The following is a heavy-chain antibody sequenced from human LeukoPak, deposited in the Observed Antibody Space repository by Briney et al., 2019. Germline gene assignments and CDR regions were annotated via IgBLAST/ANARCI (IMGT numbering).Heavy chain of an antibody. CDR1: GYTFTSYY. J-gene: IGHJ4*02. CDR2: INPSSGST. V-gene: IGHV1-2*04. Sequence: ASVKDSCKASGYTFTSYYMHWVRQAPGQGLEWMGIINPSSGSTSKAQKFQGWVTMTRDTSISTAYMELSRLRSDDTAVYYCARVGATTDFDYWGQGTLVTVSS. D-gene: IGHD1-26*01. CDR3: ARVGATTDFDY.